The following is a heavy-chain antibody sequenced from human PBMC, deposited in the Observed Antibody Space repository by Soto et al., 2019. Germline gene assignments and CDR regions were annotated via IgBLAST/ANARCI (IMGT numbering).Heavy chain of an antibody. CDR2: IHGGGNYA. D-gene: IGHD2-21*02. V-gene: IGHV3-23*01. CDR3: ATNRGRVTASWHFDW. Sequence: EVQLLESGGDLVQPGRALRLSCAASGFTFSGYAMSWVRQAPGKGLEWVSVIHGGGNYAYYADSVKGRFTISRDNSKNTLYLQMSSLRGEDAAVYYCATNRGRVTASWHFDWWGQGTVVSVSS. J-gene: IGHJ4*02. CDR1: GFTFSGYA.